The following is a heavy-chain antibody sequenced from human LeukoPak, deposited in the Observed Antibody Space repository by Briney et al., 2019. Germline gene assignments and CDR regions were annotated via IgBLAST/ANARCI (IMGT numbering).Heavy chain of an antibody. Sequence: GASVKVSFKASGYTFTIYDINWVRQATGQGLEWMGWMNPTSGNTGYAQKFQGRVTITRNTSISTAYMELSSLRSEDTAVYYCASRLDGSGSYPYYYYYYMDVWGKGTTVTISS. CDR1: GYTFTIYD. V-gene: IGHV1-8*03. CDR2: MNPTSGNT. D-gene: IGHD3-10*01. J-gene: IGHJ6*03. CDR3: ASRLDGSGSYPYYYYYYMDV.